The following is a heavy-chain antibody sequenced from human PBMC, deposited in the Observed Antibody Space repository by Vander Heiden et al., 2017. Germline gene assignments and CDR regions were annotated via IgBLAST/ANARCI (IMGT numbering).Heavy chain of an antibody. V-gene: IGHV3-30*18. CDR3: AKDGVGLGGWVDY. J-gene: IGHJ4*02. D-gene: IGHD2-15*01. CDR1: GFTFSSYG. CDR2: ISYDGSNK. Sequence: QVQLVESGGGVVQPGRSLRLSCAASGFTFSSYGMHWVRQAPGKGLEWVAVISYDGSNKYYADSVKGRFTISRDNSKNTLYLQMNSLRAEDTAVYYCAKDGVGLGGWVDYWGQGTLVTVSS.